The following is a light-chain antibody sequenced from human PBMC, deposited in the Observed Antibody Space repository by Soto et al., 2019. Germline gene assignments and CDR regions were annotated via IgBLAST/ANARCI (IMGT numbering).Light chain of an antibody. V-gene: IGLV2-14*01. Sequence: QSVLTQPASVSGSPGQSITISCTGTSSDVGGYNYVSWYQQHPGKAPKLMIYDVSNRPSGVSTRFSGSKYGNTASLTISGLQDEDEADYYCSSYTSSSTPLVFGGGTKLTVL. CDR3: SSYTSSSTPLV. CDR1: SSDVGGYNY. CDR2: DVS. J-gene: IGLJ2*01.